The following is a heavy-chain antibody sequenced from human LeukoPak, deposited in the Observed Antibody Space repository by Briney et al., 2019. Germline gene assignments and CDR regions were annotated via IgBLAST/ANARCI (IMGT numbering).Heavy chain of an antibody. CDR1: GYTFTSYG. CDR2: INAYNDNT. V-gene: IGHV1-18*01. J-gene: IGHJ4*02. D-gene: IGHD2-21*01. Sequence: ASVKVSCKASGYTFTSYGISWVRQAPGQGLEWMGWINAYNDNTNYAQKFQGRVTMTTDTSTSTAYMELRSLRSDDTAVFYCARAGCSYSPSDYWGQGALVTVSS. CDR3: ARAGCSYSPSDY.